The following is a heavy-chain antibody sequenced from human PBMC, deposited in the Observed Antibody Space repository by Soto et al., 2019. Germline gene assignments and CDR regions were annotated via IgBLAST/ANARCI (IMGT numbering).Heavy chain of an antibody. CDR2: ISGSGYST. CDR3: AKHGPLGFVEPIRGDFDY. V-gene: IGHV3-23*01. J-gene: IGHJ4*02. Sequence: EVQLLESGGGLIQPGGSLRLSCAASGFTFNNYAMSWVRQAPGKGLEWVSTISGSGYSTYYADSVKGRFTISRDNSENTLFLQMNSLRAEDTAVHYCAKHGPLGFVEPIRGDFDYWGQGTLVTVSS. CDR1: GFTFNNYA. D-gene: IGHD3-3*01.